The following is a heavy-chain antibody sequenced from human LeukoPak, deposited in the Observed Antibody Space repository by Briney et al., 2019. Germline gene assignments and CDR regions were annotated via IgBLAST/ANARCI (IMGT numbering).Heavy chain of an antibody. J-gene: IGHJ4*02. D-gene: IGHD2-15*01. Sequence: SETLSLTCAVYGGSFSGYYWSWIRQPPGKGLEWIGEINHSGSTNYNPSLKSRVTISVDTSKNQFSLKLSSVTAADTAVYYCARKVGGIVVVVAEDYFGYWGQGTLVTVSS. CDR3: ARKVGGIVVVVAEDYFGY. CDR2: INHSGST. V-gene: IGHV4-34*01. CDR1: GGSFSGYY.